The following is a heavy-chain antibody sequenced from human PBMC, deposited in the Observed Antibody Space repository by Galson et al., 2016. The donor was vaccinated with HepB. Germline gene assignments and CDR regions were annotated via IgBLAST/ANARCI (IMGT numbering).Heavy chain of an antibody. CDR3: VRELRRYGTSVSFPHFDH. CDR2: ISVYNGNT. D-gene: IGHD4-17*01. Sequence: SCKASGYTFTSYGISWVRQAPGQGLEWMGWISVYNGNTNYAQNLQGRVTMTTDTSTTTAYMELRSLRSDDSAVYYCVRELRRYGTSVSFPHFDHWGQGALITVSS. CDR1: GYTFTSYG. V-gene: IGHV1-18*01. J-gene: IGHJ4*02.